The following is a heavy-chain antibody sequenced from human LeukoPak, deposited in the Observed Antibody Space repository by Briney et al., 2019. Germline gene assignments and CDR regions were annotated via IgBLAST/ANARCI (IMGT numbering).Heavy chain of an antibody. J-gene: IGHJ4*02. CDR1: GFTFSNYT. Sequence: GGSLRLSCAASGFTFSNYTIHWVRQAPGKGLEWVSVISYDGTNKYYADSVKGRFTISRDNSKNTLYLQMNSLKTEDTALYYCARQMATILDGILDYWGQGTLVTVSS. CDR3: ARQMATILDGILDY. CDR2: ISYDGTNK. D-gene: IGHD5-24*01. V-gene: IGHV3-30*04.